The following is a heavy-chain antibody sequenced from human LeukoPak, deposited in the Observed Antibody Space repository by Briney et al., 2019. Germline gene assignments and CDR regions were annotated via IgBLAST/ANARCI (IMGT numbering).Heavy chain of an antibody. J-gene: IGHJ3*02. CDR3: ARDNGVGGYCSSTSCPHAFDI. Sequence: GGSLRLSCAASGFTFSSYRMNWVRQAPGKGLEWVSSISSSSTNYIYYADSVKGRFIISRDNAKNSLYLQMNSLRAEDTAVYYCARDNGVGGYCSSTSCPHAFDIWGQGTVVTVSS. CDR2: ISSSSTNYI. CDR1: GFTFSSYR. V-gene: IGHV3-21*01. D-gene: IGHD2-2*01.